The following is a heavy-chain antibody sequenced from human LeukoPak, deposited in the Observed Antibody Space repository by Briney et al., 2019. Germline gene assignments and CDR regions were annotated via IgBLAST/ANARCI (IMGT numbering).Heavy chain of an antibody. Sequence: PGKGLESVANINQDGSAQYYVDSVKGRFTISRDNAKSSMYLQMNSLRAEDTAVYYCARSARWGQGTLVTVSS. CDR3: ARSAR. J-gene: IGHJ4*02. CDR2: INQDGSAQ. V-gene: IGHV3-7*01.